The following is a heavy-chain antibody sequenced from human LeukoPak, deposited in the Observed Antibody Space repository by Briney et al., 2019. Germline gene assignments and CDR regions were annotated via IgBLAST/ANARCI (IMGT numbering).Heavy chain of an antibody. CDR2: MYRTGST. CDR3: AREGTYGWYNWFDP. D-gene: IGHD6-19*01. J-gene: IGHJ5*02. CDR1: GGSISTYY. V-gene: IGHV4-59*01. Sequence: SETLSLTCTVSGGSISTYYWSWIRQPPGKGLEWIGYMYRTGSTNYNPSLKSRVTITPDTSKNQFSLRLTSVTAADTAVYYCAREGTYGWYNWFDPWGQGTLATVSP.